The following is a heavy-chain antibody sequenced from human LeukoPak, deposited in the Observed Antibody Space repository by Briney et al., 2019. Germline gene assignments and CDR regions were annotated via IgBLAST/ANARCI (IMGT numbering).Heavy chain of an antibody. CDR1: GFTLSNYD. D-gene: IGHD2-2*01. CDR3: ARADCSSSTCYLRRSWFDP. V-gene: IGHV3-21*01. Sequence: GGSLRLSCAASGFTLSNYDMNWVRQAPGKGLEWVSSISTSSRYIYYKDSVRGRFTLSRDDAKNSLYLEMNSLRAEDTAVYYCARADCSSSTCYLRRSWFDPWSQGTLVTVSS. CDR2: ISTSSRYI. J-gene: IGHJ5*02.